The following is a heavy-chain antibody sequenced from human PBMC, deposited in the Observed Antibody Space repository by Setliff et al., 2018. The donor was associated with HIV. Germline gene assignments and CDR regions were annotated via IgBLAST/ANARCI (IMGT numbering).Heavy chain of an antibody. J-gene: IGHJ4*02. CDR2: FDPEDGET. CDR1: GYTLTELS. CDR3: ASYFHSSGRFDY. D-gene: IGHD6-19*01. Sequence: ASVKVSCKVSGYTLTELSRHWVRQAPGKGLEWMGGFDPEDGETIYAQKFQGRVTMTEDTSTDTAYMALSSLRSEDTAVYYCASYFHSSGRFDYWGQGTLVTVSS. V-gene: IGHV1-24*01.